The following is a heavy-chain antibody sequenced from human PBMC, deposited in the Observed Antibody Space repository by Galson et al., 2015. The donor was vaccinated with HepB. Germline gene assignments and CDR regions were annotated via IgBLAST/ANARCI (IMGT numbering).Heavy chain of an antibody. V-gene: IGHV3-7*01. CDR1: GFTFSDHW. CDR2: IKRDGSET. CDR3: ATDFGVGY. Sequence: SLRLSCAGSGFTFSDHWMAWVRQAPGKGLEWLANIKRDGSETYYVDSVKGRFTISRDNAENSVFLQMNSLRVDDTAVYYCATDFGVGYWGQGTLVTVSS. D-gene: IGHD2-8*01. J-gene: IGHJ4*02.